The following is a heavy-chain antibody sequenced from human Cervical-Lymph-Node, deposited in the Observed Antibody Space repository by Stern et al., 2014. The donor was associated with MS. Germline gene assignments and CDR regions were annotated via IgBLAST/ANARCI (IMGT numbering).Heavy chain of an antibody. CDR1: GGSIISGDFY. CDR3: ARRAGGSDNYFDP. D-gene: IGHD4/OR15-4a*01. J-gene: IGHJ5*02. CDR2: IYYSGST. Sequence: QLQLQESGPGLVKPSQTLSLTCTVSGGSIISGDFYWSWIRQLPGKGLEWIGYIYYSGSTYYNPSLNSRVTRSVDTANNQFSLKLSSVTAADTAVYYCARRAGGSDNYFDPWGQGTLVTVSS. V-gene: IGHV4-31*03.